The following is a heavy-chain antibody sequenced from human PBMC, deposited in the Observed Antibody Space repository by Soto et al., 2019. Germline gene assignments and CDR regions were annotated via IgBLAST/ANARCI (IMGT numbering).Heavy chain of an antibody. CDR1: GYRFPSFG. D-gene: IGHD4-17*01. V-gene: IGHV1-18*01. CDR2: VNPDNHNT. J-gene: IGHJ4*02. Sequence: QVQLVQSGPEVKKPGASVKVSCEVSGYRFPSFGINWVRQAPGQGLERVGWVNPDNHNTNYAQNLQHRVSLTTDTSTNTAFLELRDLTSADTAVYYCARVRFGDAFDYWGQGTLVTVSS. CDR3: ARVRFGDAFDY.